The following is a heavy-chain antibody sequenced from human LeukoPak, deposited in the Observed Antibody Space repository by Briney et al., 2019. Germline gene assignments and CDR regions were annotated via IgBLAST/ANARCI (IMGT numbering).Heavy chain of an antibody. J-gene: IGHJ6*02. V-gene: IGHV1-8*01. D-gene: IGHD2-8*01. CDR2: MNPNSGNT. Sequence: SVKVSCKASGYTFTSYDINWVRQATGQGLEWMGWMNPNSGNTGYAQKFQGRVTMTRNTSISTAYMELSSLRSEDTAVYYCARGTILMVYTDSDYYYGMDVWGQGTTVTVSS. CDR3: ARGTILMVYTDSDYYYGMDV. CDR1: GYTFTSYD.